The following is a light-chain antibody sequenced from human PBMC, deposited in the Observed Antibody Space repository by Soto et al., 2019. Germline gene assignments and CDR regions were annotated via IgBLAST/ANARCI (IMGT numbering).Light chain of an antibody. CDR1: QGISNY. CDR3: QKYNSALWT. J-gene: IGKJ1*01. CDR2: AAS. Sequence: DIQMTQSPSSLSSSLGERATITCRASQGISNYLAWYQQKPGKVPKLLIYAASTLQSGVPSRFSGSGSGTDFTLTISSLQPEDVATYYCQKYNSALWTFGQGTKVEIK. V-gene: IGKV1-27*01.